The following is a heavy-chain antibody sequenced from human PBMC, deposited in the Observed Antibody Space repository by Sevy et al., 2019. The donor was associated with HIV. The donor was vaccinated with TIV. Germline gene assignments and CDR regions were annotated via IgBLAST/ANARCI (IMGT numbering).Heavy chain of an antibody. Sequence: GGSLRLSCAASGFTFSSYSMNWVRQAPGKGLEWVSSISSSSYIYYADSVQGRFTISRDNAKNSLYLQMNSLRAEDTAVYYCARVSEWELLHFDYWGQGTLVTVSS. CDR1: GFTFSSYS. CDR2: ISSSSYI. V-gene: IGHV3-21*01. D-gene: IGHD1-26*01. J-gene: IGHJ4*02. CDR3: ARVSEWELLHFDY.